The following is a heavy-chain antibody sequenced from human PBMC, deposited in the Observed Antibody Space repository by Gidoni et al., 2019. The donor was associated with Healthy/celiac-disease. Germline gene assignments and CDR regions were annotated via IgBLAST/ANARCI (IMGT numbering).Heavy chain of an antibody. D-gene: IGHD2-15*01. Sequence: QVQLQQWGAGLLKPSETLSLTCAVDGGSFSGYYWTWIRQPPGKGLEWIGEINHSGSTNYNPSLKSRVTISVDTSKNQFSLKLSSVTAADTAVYYCARALRYCSGGSCYSGRGLNWFDPWGQGTLVTVSS. CDR2: INHSGST. CDR3: ARALRYCSGGSCYSGRGLNWFDP. J-gene: IGHJ5*02. V-gene: IGHV4-34*01. CDR1: GGSFSGYY.